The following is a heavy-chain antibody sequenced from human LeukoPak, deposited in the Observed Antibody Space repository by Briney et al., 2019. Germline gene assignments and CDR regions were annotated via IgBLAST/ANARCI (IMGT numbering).Heavy chain of an antibody. J-gene: IGHJ4*02. D-gene: IGHD6-13*01. Sequence: ASVKVSCKASAYTFTSYDINWVRQATGQGLEWMGWMNPNSGNTGYAQKFQGRVTMTRNTSISTAYMELSSLRSGDTAVYYCARGRGRGIAAAGSFFDYWGQGTLVTVSS. CDR2: MNPNSGNT. V-gene: IGHV1-8*02. CDR3: ARGRGRGIAAAGSFFDY. CDR1: AYTFTSYD.